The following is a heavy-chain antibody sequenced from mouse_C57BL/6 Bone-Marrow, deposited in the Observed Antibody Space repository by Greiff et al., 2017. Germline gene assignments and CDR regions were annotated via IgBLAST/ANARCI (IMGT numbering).Heavy chain of an antibody. CDR2: INPSTGGT. CDR1: GYSFTGYY. V-gene: IGHV1-42*01. CDR3: ARATMINYYAMDY. J-gene: IGHJ4*01. Sequence: VHVKQSGPELVKPGASVKISCKASGYSFTGYYMNWVKQSPEKSLEWIGEINPSTGGTTYNQKFKAKATLTVDKSSSTAYMQLKSLTSEDSAVYYCARATMINYYAMDYWGQGTSVTVSS. D-gene: IGHD2-4*01.